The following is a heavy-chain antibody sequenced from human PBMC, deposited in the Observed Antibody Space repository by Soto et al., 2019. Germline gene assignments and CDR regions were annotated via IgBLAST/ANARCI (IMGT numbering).Heavy chain of an antibody. V-gene: IGHV1-69*12. CDR3: ARGNHRWLQLWYFDL. CDR1: GGTFSNSA. J-gene: IGHJ2*01. Sequence: QVQLVQSGAEVKKPGSSVKVSCKASGGTFSNSAISWVRQAPGQGLEWMGGIIPIFGTVNYAQKFQGRVTITADESTSTAYMELSSLRSEDTAVYYCARGNHRWLQLWYFDLWGRGNLVTVSS. D-gene: IGHD5-12*01. CDR2: IIPIFGTV.